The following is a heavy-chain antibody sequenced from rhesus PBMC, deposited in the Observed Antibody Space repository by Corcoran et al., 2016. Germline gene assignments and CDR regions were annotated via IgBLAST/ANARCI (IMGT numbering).Heavy chain of an antibody. CDR2: IYGSGGTP. CDR3: ARGEYSNFGYFDL. V-gene: IGHV4-106*01. J-gene: IGHJ2*01. D-gene: IGHD4-23*01. CDR1: GGSISDSYY. Sequence: QVQLQESGPGLVKPSETLSLTCAVSGGSISDSYYWSWIRQPPGKGLEWIGYIYGSGGTPYSNPSLKSRVTISTDTSTTRFSRKLSSGTAADTAVYYWARGEYSNFGYFDLWGPGTPITISS.